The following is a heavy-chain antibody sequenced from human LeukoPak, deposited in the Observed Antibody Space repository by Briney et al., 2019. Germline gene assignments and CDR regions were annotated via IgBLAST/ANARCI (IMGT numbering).Heavy chain of an antibody. V-gene: IGHV3-21*01. J-gene: IGHJ2*01. CDR2: ISSSSSYI. Sequence: PGGSLRLSCAAAGFTFSSYSMNWVRQAPGKGLEWVSSISSSSSYIYYADSVKGRFTISRDNAKNSLYLQMNSLRAEDTAVYYCARDGQQQLVRVHWYFDLWGRGTLVTVSS. CDR3: ARDGQQQLVRVHWYFDL. D-gene: IGHD6-13*01. CDR1: GFTFSSYS.